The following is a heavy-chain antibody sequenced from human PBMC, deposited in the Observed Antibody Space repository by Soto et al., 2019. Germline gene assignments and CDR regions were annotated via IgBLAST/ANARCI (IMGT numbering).Heavy chain of an antibody. D-gene: IGHD3-10*01. J-gene: IGHJ5*02. V-gene: IGHV3-30-3*01. Sequence: PGGSLRLSCAASGFTFSSYAMHWVRQAPGKGLEWVAVISYDGSNKYYADSVKGRFTISRDNSKNTLYLQMNSLRAEDTAVYYCARDQYADGSGSYYTSKVAWFDPWGQGTLVTVSS. CDR1: GFTFSSYA. CDR2: ISYDGSNK. CDR3: ARDQYADGSGSYYTSKVAWFDP.